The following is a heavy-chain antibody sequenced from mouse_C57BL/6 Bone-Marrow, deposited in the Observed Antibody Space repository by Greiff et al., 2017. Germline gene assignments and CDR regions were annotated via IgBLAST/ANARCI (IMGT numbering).Heavy chain of an antibody. CDR1: GFTFSSYA. Sequence: EVQLVESGGGLVKPGGSLTLSCAASGFTFSSYAMSWVRQTPEKRLEWVATISDGGSYTYYPDHVKGRFTISRDHAKNKLYLQMSHLKSEDTAMYYCAREGITTVVASYARDNWGQGTSVTVSS. D-gene: IGHD1-1*01. CDR2: ISDGGSYT. V-gene: IGHV5-4*01. J-gene: IGHJ4*01. CDR3: AREGITTVVASYARDN.